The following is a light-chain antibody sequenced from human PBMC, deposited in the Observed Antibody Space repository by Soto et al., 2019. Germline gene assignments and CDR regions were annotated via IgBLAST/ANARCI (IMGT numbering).Light chain of an antibody. J-gene: IGKJ5*01. CDR2: GAS. Sequence: EDVLTQSPGTLSSSPGERATLSCRASQSVGSSYVAWYQKRPGQAPRLLIYGASSRATGITDRFSGSGSGTDFTLSISSLEPEDFAVYYCQQYGSSLLTFGQGTRLEIK. CDR1: QSVGSSY. CDR3: QQYGSSLLT. V-gene: IGKV3-20*01.